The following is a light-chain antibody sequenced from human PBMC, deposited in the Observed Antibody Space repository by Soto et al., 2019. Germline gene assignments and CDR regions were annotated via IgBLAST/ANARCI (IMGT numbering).Light chain of an antibody. J-gene: IGLJ2*01. CDR2: GNI. Sequence: QSVLTQPPSVSGAPGQRVTISCTGSSSNIGAGYDVNWYQQLPGTAPKLLIYGNINRPSGVPDRFSGSKSGTSASLAISGLQAEDEADYYCQSHDSSLSGSIFGGGTKLIVL. CDR3: QSHDSSLSGSI. V-gene: IGLV1-40*01. CDR1: SSNIGAGYD.